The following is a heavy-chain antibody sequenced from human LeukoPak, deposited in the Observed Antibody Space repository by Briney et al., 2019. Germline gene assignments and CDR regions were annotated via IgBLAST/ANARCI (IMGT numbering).Heavy chain of an antibody. J-gene: IGHJ4*02. CDR2: LFGSGGTP. V-gene: IGHV3-23*01. Sequence: QPGGSLRLSCAASGFNFKNFAMSWVRQTPGKGLAWVSALFGSGGTPYYVDSVEGRFTISRDNSKNILYLQLNSLRGDDTALYYCVKHQGYAYGYSTFDSWGQGTLVTVSS. D-gene: IGHD5-18*01. CDR1: GFNFKNFA. CDR3: VKHQGYAYGYSTFDS.